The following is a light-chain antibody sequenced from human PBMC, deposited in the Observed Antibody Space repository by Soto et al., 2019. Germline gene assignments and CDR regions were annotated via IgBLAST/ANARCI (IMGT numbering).Light chain of an antibody. J-gene: IGLJ3*02. Sequence: QSVLTQPPSTSGTPGQIVSISCSGSTSTIGRNSVNWYQQFPGTAPKLLISSNNPRPSGVPDRFSGSKSGTSASLVISGLQSEDEADYYCGAWDDSLNYWVFGGGTKVTVL. CDR1: TSTIGRNS. CDR3: GAWDDSLNYWV. V-gene: IGLV1-44*01. CDR2: SNN.